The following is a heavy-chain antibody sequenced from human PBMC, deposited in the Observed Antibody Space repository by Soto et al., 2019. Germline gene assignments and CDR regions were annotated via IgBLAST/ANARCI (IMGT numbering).Heavy chain of an antibody. CDR3: AKRGLYYDFWSGYPPI. D-gene: IGHD3-3*01. Sequence: QPVGSVRLSCAASGFTFSSYAMSWVRQAPGKGLEWVSAISGSGGSTYYADSVKGRFTISRDNSKNTLYLQMNSLRAEDTAVYYCAKRGLYYDFWSGYPPIWGQGTLVTVSS. CDR2: ISGSGGST. V-gene: IGHV3-23*01. J-gene: IGHJ4*02. CDR1: GFTFSSYA.